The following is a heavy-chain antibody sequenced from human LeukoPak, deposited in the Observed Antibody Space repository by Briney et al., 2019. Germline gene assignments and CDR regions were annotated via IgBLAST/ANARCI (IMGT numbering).Heavy chain of an antibody. Sequence: PGGSLRLSCAASGFTFNGYYMSWVRQAPGKGLEWVSAISGSGGSTYYADSVKGRFTISRDNSKNTLYLQMNSLRAEDTAAYYCAKDSGDPPFDYWGQGTLVTVSS. J-gene: IGHJ4*02. CDR1: GFTFNGYY. D-gene: IGHD4-17*01. V-gene: IGHV3-23*01. CDR2: ISGSGGST. CDR3: AKDSGDPPFDY.